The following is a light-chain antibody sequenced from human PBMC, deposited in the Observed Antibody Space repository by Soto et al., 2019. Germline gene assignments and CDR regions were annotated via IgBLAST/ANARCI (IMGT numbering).Light chain of an antibody. Sequence: QSVLTQPPSASWTPGQRVTISCSGSSSNIGTNTVNWYQHLPGTAPKLLIYSNNQRPSGVPDRFSGSKSATSASLAISGLQSEDEADYYCASWDDSLNGPVFGGGTKLTV. V-gene: IGLV1-44*01. J-gene: IGLJ2*01. CDR3: ASWDDSLNGPV. CDR1: SSNIGTNT. CDR2: SNN.